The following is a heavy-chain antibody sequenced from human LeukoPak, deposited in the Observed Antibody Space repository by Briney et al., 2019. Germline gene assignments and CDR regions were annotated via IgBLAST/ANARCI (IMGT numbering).Heavy chain of an antibody. V-gene: IGHV3-74*01. CDR1: GFTFSSYW. J-gene: IGHJ4*02. CDR3: ARDSASGWYHAY. Sequence: GGSLRLSCAASGFTFSSYWMHWVRQAPGKGLVWVSRINSDGSSTRYADSVKGRFTISRDNAKNTLYLQMNSLRAEDMAVYYCARDSASGWYHAYWGQGTLVTVSS. CDR2: INSDGSST. D-gene: IGHD6-19*01.